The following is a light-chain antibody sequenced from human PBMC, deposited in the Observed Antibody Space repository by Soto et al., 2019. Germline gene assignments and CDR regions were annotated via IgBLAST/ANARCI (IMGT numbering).Light chain of an antibody. Sequence: DIQMTQSPSTLSASVGDRVAITCRASQNIDIWLAWYQQKPGKAPKLLIYKASSLESGVPSRFSGSGSGTEFTLTISSLLPDDFAAYYCQQYNDYSWTFGQGAEVEIK. CDR2: KAS. CDR3: QQYNDYSWT. CDR1: QNIDIW. V-gene: IGKV1-5*03. J-gene: IGKJ1*01.